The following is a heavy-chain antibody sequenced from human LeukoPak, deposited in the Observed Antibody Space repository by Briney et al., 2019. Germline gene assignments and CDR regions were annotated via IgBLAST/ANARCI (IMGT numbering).Heavy chain of an antibody. D-gene: IGHD3-10*01. CDR3: ARAPFDPHFDF. CDR1: GYTFTSYD. Sequence: ASVKVSCKASGYTFTSYDSNWVRQATGQGLEWMGWMNPNSGNQGYAQKFHGRVTITRNTSVNTHYIELRSLRSEDTAVYYCARAPFDPHFDFWGQGTLVTVSS. CDR2: MNPNSGNQ. V-gene: IGHV1-8*01. J-gene: IGHJ4*02.